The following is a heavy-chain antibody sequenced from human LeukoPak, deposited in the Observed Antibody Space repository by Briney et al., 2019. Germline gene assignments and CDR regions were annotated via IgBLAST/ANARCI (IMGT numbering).Heavy chain of an antibody. CDR1: GYTLTELA. J-gene: IGHJ5*02. Sequence: ASVKVSCKVSGYTLTELAIHWVRQAPGKGLEWMGGLDPGDGETIYAQKFQGRVTMTEDTSTDTAYLELTSLRSEDTAVYYCATMARYCGGDCRFTDWFDPWGRGTLVTVSS. CDR2: LDPGDGET. CDR3: ATMARYCGGDCRFTDWFDP. D-gene: IGHD2-21*02. V-gene: IGHV1-24*01.